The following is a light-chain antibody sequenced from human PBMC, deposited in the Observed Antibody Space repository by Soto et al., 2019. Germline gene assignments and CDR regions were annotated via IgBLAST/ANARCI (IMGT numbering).Light chain of an antibody. Sequence: EILLTQSPGTLSLSPGETATLSCRASQSVTSTYFAWYQQRPGQSPRLIIYGGSTRATGFPDRFSGGGSGTYFTLTISRLEPEDSAVYYCHCQQFDSSRIYSFGQGTKLEI. CDR1: QSVTSTY. V-gene: IGKV3-20*01. CDR2: GGS. CDR3: QQFDSSRIYS. J-gene: IGKJ2*03.